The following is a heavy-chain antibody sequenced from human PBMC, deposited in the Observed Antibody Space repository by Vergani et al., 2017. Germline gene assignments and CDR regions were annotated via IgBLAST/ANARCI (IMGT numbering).Heavy chain of an antibody. D-gene: IGHD3-22*01. CDR1: GFSLTTYGMR. Sequence: QVTLKESGPALVKPTQTLTLTCTFSGFSLTTYGMRVSWIRQPPGKALEWLARIDWDDDTYYRTSLRTRLTISKDTFKNQVALTMTNMDPVDTATYYCARTLSDSRGEYRDYWGQGTLVTVSS. CDR3: ARTLSDSRGEYRDY. V-gene: IGHV2-70*04. CDR2: IDWDDDT. J-gene: IGHJ4*02.